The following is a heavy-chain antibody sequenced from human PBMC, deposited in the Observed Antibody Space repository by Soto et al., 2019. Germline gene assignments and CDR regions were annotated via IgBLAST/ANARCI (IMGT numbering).Heavy chain of an antibody. J-gene: IGHJ5*02. CDR2: INHSGST. D-gene: IGHD1-7*01. Sequence: PSETLSLTCAVYGGSFSGYYWSWIRQPPGKGLEWIGEINHSGSTNYNPSLKSRVTISVDTSKNQFSLKLSSVTAADTAVYYCARGLHLVYNWNYFFWFDPWGQGTLVTVSS. CDR3: ARGLHLVYNWNYFFWFDP. CDR1: GGSFSGYY. V-gene: IGHV4-34*01.